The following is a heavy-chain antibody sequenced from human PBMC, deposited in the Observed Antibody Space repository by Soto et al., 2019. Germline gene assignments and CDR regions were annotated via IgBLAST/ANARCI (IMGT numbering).Heavy chain of an antibody. V-gene: IGHV1-24*01. CDR1: GYTLTELS. Sequence: GASVKVSCKVSGYTLTELSIHWVRQAPGKGLQWMGRFDPEDGATIYAQKFQGRITMTEDTSTDTAYMELSSLRSEDTAVYFCTTDHYDSSGYYRFDYWGQGTLVTVSS. D-gene: IGHD3-22*01. CDR2: FDPEDGAT. J-gene: IGHJ4*02. CDR3: TTDHYDSSGYYRFDY.